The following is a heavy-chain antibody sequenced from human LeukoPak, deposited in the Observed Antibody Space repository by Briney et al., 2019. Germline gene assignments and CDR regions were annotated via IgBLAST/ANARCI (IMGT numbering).Heavy chain of an antibody. D-gene: IGHD3-16*01. CDR1: GFSFSTNA. CDR2: LNHATNII. V-gene: IGHV3-23*01. Sequence: GGSLRLSCAASGFSFSTNAMTWVRQAPGKGLEWVSTLNHATNIIYYADSVKSRFTISRDISKKTVYLQMNSLRADDTAVYYCVKDAGIYPVWYFDYWGQGTLVTVSS. CDR3: VKDAGIYPVWYFDY. J-gene: IGHJ4*02.